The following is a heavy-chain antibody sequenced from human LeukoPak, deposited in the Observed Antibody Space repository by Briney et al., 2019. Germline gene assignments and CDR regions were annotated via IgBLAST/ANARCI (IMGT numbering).Heavy chain of an antibody. J-gene: IGHJ3*02. CDR2: ISTSGNYI. D-gene: IGHD2-15*01. CDR1: GFTFSNYY. V-gene: IGHV3-11*06. Sequence: GGSLRLACAASGFTFSNYYMSWIRQAPGKGLELVSYISTSGNYIKDADSVKGRFTISRDNAKNSLYLQMNSLRAEDTAVYYCARDCGGGSCYGPYDAFDIWGQGTMVTVSS. CDR3: ARDCGGGSCYGPYDAFDI.